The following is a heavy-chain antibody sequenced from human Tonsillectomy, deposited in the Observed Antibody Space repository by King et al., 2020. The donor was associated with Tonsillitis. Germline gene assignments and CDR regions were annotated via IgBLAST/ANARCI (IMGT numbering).Heavy chain of an antibody. V-gene: IGHV3-23*04. CDR1: GFIFSSYA. J-gene: IGHJ6*02. CDR2: ISGSGDST. CDR3: AKIPLVSGTYDYYYGMDV. D-gene: IGHD1-26*01. Sequence: DVQLVESGGGLVQPGGSLRLSCAASGFIFSSYAMSWVRQAPGKGLEWVSGISGSGDSTYYADSVKGRFTISRDNSKNTLYLQMNSLRAEDTAVYYCAKIPLVSGTYDYYYGMDVWGQGTTVTVSS.